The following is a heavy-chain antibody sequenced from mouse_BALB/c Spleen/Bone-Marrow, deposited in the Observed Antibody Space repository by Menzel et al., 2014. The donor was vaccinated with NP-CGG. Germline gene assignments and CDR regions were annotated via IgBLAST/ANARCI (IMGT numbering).Heavy chain of an antibody. CDR3: SRRQSGNYAMDY. CDR1: GFTFNSYG. CDR2: ISNGGTFT. V-gene: IGHV5-6*02. J-gene: IGHJ4*01. Sequence: EVKLMESGGDLVKPGGSLKLSCAASGFTFNSYGFFWVRQTPDKRLEWVATISNGGTFTYYPDSVKGRFTISRDNAKNTLYLQMSSLKSEDTAMYYCSRRQSGNYAMDYWGQGTSVTVSS.